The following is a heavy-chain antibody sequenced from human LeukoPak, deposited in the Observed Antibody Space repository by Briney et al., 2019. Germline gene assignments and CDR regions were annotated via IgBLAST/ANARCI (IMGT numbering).Heavy chain of an antibody. V-gene: IGHV6-1*01. D-gene: IGHD6-6*01. J-gene: IGHJ4*02. CDR3: ARGKYTSFDN. CDR2: TYYRSKWSF. Sequence: SQTLSLTCAISGDSVSSNSAAWNWIRQSPSRGLEWLGRTYYRSKWSFDYAVSVKSRITINADTSKNQFSLQLSSMTPEDTAVYYCARGKYTSFDNWGQGTLVTVSS. CDR1: GDSVSSNSAA.